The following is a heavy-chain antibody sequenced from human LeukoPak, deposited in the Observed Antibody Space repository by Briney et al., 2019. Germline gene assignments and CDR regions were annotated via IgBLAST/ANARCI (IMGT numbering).Heavy chain of an antibody. J-gene: IGHJ4*02. CDR1: GYSFTDFW. D-gene: IGHD1-7*01. Sequence: GESLRISCTGSGYSFTDFWIGWVRQMPGEGLEWMGMIYPSDTDTKYSPSFQGLVTISADKSTSTAYLHWNTLKASDSAIYYCARLPVSGTHFDTWGRGTLVTVSS. CDR3: ARLPVSGTHFDT. CDR2: IYPSDTDT. V-gene: IGHV5-51*01.